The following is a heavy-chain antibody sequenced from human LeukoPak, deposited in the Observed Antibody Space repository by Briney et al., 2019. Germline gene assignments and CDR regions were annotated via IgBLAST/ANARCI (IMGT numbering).Heavy chain of an antibody. V-gene: IGHV3-30*04. CDR3: ARVRSGSSAGNYGMDV. J-gene: IGHJ6*02. Sequence: GGSLRLSCAGSGFTFSGFAMHWVRQAPGKGLEWVAAISYHGRDKYYADAVSGRFTIFRDNSKNTLHLEMNSLRTDDTAVYYCARVRSGSSAGNYGMDVWGQGTTVTVSS. CDR2: ISYHGRDK. D-gene: IGHD1-26*01. CDR1: GFTFSGFA.